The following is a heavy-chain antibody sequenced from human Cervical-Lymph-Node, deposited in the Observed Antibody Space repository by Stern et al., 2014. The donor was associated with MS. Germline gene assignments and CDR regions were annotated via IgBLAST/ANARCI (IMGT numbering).Heavy chain of an antibody. D-gene: IGHD2-8*01. CDR3: ARDYEDTSMLFDH. J-gene: IGHJ4*02. Sequence: MQLVAPGGAVVQPGRSLRLSCAASGFTFSSYGMHWVRQAPGKGLEWVTVISYDGNHKYYAASVKGRFTISRDNSKNTLHLQMNSVTPDDTAIYYCARDYEDTSMLFDHWGQGTLVTVSS. CDR1: GFTFSSYG. V-gene: IGHV3-30*03. CDR2: ISYDGNHK.